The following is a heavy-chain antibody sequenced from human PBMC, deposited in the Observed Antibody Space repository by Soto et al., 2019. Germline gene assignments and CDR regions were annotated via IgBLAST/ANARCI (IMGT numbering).Heavy chain of an antibody. V-gene: IGHV1-69*13. D-gene: IGHD6-13*01. CDR2: IIPIFGTT. Sequence: SVKVSCKASGGTFSNYAISWVRQAPGQGLEWMGGIIPIFGTTNYAQRFQGRVTITADESTSTAYMELSSLRSEDTAVYYCARVSSSWYKDYFDYWGQGTLVTVPQ. CDR1: GGTFSNYA. J-gene: IGHJ4*02. CDR3: ARVSSSWYKDYFDY.